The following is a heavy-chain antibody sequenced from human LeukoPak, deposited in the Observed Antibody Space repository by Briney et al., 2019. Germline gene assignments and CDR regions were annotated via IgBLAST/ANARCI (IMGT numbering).Heavy chain of an antibody. D-gene: IGHD4-11*01. J-gene: IGHJ4*02. Sequence: GGSLRLSCVASGFTFSNHAMTWVRQAPGKGLEWVAVIWYDGSNKYYRDSVKGRFTISRDNSKNVLYLQMNSLRAEDTAVYYCARGVTTADYWGQGTLVTVSS. CDR3: ARGVTTADY. CDR2: IWYDGSNK. CDR1: GFTFSNHA. V-gene: IGHV3-33*01.